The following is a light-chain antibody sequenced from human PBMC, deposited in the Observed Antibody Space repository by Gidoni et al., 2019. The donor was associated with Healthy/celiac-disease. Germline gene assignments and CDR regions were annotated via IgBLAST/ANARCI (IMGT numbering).Light chain of an antibody. J-gene: IGKJ4*01. V-gene: IGKV3-20*01. CDR1: QSVSSSY. CDR3: QQYGSSPLT. Sequence: DIVLTQSPGTLSLSPGERATLSCRASQSVSSSYLAWYQQKPGQAPRLLIYGASSRATGIPDRFSCSGSGTDFTLTISRLEPEDFAVYYCQQYGSSPLTFGGXTKVEIK. CDR2: GAS.